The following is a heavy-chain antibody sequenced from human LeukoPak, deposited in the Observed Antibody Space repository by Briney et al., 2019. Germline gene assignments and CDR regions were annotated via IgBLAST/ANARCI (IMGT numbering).Heavy chain of an antibody. V-gene: IGHV4-39*07. Sequence: SETLSLTCTVSGGSISSSSYYWGWVRQPPGKGLEWIGSIYYSGSTYYNPSLKSRVTISVDTSKNQFSLKLSSVTAADTAVYYCARDFGRYNWNYHNWFDPWGQGTLVTVSS. CDR3: ARDFGRYNWNYHNWFDP. D-gene: IGHD1-7*01. CDR2: IYYSGST. J-gene: IGHJ5*02. CDR1: GGSISSSSYY.